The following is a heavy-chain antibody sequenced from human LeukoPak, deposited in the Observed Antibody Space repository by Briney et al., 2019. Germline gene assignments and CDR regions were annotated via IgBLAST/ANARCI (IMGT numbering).Heavy chain of an antibody. CDR2: ISAYNGNT. V-gene: IGHV1-18*01. J-gene: IGHJ2*01. Sequence: ASVKVSCKASGYTFTSYGILWVRQAPGQGLEWMGWISAYNGNTNHAQKLQGRVTMTTDTSTSTAYMELRSLRSDDTAVYYCARITMVRGVIFDWYFDLWGRGTLVTVSS. D-gene: IGHD3-10*01. CDR3: ARITMVRGVIFDWYFDL. CDR1: GYTFTSYG.